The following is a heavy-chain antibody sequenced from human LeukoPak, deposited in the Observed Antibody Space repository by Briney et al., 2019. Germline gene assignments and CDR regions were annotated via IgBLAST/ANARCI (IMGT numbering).Heavy chain of an antibody. CDR2: ISAYNGNT. J-gene: IGHJ3*02. CDR3: ARPYSGSYYDAFDI. V-gene: IGHV1-18*01. Sequence: GASVKVSCKASGYTFTSYGISWVRQAPGQGLEWMGWISAYNGNTNYAQKLQGRVTMTTDTSTSTAYMELRSLRSDDTAVYYCARPYSGSYYDAFDIWGQGAMVTVSS. D-gene: IGHD1-26*01. CDR1: GYTFTSYG.